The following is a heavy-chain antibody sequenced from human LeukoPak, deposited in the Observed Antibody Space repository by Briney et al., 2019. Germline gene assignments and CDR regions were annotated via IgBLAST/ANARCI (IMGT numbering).Heavy chain of an antibody. CDR2: INPKSGAT. Sequence: ASVKVSCKASGYIFTDNYIHWVRQAPGQGPDYMGWINPKSGATDSVQKFQGRVRLTRDTSISAVYMELSSLLSDDTAVYYCAREIASGGRSGYFDYWGQGALVTVSS. V-gene: IGHV1-2*02. D-gene: IGHD2-15*01. CDR1: GYIFTDNY. CDR3: AREIASGGRSGYFDY. J-gene: IGHJ4*02.